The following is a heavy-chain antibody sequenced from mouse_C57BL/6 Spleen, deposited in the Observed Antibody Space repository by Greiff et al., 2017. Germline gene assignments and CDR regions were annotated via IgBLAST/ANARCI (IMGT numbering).Heavy chain of an antibody. D-gene: IGHD2-5*01. CDR3: TSSYSNHWYVDV. CDR2: IDPETGGT. CDR1: GYTFTDYE. V-gene: IGHV1-15*01. Sequence: VQLVESGAELVRPGASVTLSCKASGYTFTDYEMHWVKQTPVHGLEWIGAIDPETGGTAYNQKFKGKAILTADKSSSTAYMELRSLTSGVSSVYYCTSSYSNHWYVDVWGTGTTVTVSS. J-gene: IGHJ1*03.